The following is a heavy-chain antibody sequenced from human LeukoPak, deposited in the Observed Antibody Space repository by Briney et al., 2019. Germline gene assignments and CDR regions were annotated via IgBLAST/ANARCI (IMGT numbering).Heavy chain of an antibody. Sequence: PGGSLRLSCAASGFTFSSYAMSWVRQAPGKGLEWVSAISGSGGSTYYADSVKGRFTISRDNSKNTLYLQMNSLRAEDTAVYYCAKEMHDYVWGSYRAPYDAFDIWGQGTMVTVSS. CDR3: AKEMHDYVWGSYRAPYDAFDI. CDR1: GFTFSSYA. CDR2: ISGSGGST. D-gene: IGHD3-16*02. V-gene: IGHV3-23*01. J-gene: IGHJ3*02.